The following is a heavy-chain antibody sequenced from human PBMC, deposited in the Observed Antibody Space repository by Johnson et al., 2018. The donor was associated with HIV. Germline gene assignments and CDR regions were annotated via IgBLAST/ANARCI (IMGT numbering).Heavy chain of an antibody. CDR3: AKGWDPMTTVNTFAFDI. CDR2: IKQDGSNE. Sequence: VQLVESGGGLVQPGGSLRLSCEASGFTFSDYWMTWVRQAPGKGLEWVANIKQDGSNEYYADSVKGRFTISRDNSKNTLYLQMNTLRAEDAAVYYCAKGWDPMTTVNTFAFDIWGQGTMVTVSS. D-gene: IGHD4-11*01. V-gene: IGHV3-7*02. CDR1: GFTFSDYW. J-gene: IGHJ3*02.